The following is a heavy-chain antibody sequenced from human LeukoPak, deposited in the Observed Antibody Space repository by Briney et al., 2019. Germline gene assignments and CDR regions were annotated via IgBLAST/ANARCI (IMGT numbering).Heavy chain of an antibody. CDR1: GFTFSTYA. V-gene: IGHV3-64*02. CDR2: ISSNGGLT. D-gene: IGHD5-12*01. CDR3: ARDHSGAVADY. Sequence: GGSLRLSCAASGFTFSTYAMHWVRQAPGKGLEYVSGISSNGGLTYYADSVKGRFTISRDKSKNTVFLQMGSLRAEDMALYYCARDHSGAVADYWGQGTLVTVSP. J-gene: IGHJ4*02.